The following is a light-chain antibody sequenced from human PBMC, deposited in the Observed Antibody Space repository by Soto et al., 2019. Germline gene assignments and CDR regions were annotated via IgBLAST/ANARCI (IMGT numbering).Light chain of an antibody. CDR2: DAS. J-gene: IGKJ5*01. V-gene: IGKV1-33*01. Sequence: DIQMTQSPSSLSASVGDRVTITCRASQSISSYLNWYQQKPGKAPKLLIYDASNLETGVPSRFSGSGSGTDFSVTISSLQPEDFATYYCQQYYNFPITFGQGTRLEIK. CDR3: QQYYNFPIT. CDR1: QSISSY.